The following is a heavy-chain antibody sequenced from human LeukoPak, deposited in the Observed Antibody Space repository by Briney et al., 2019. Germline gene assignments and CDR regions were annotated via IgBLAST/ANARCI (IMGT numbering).Heavy chain of an antibody. CDR1: GGSISSGGHY. J-gene: IGHJ6*02. Sequence: PSETLSLTCTVSGGSISSGGHYWSWIRQPAGKGLEYLGRISSTGSTNYNPSLRSRVTISADTSKNHFSLKLTSVTAADTAVYYCARDQPYYYGMDVWGQGTTVTVSS. CDR2: ISSTGST. CDR3: ARDQPYYYGMDV. V-gene: IGHV4-61*02.